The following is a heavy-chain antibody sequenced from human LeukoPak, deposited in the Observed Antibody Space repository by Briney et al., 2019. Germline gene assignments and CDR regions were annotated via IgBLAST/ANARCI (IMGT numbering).Heavy chain of an antibody. CDR1: GGSIGGHY. CDR2: IFTSGSP. D-gene: IGHD2-15*01. CDR3: ARHRGYCSGSNCYFSWFDP. Sequence: SETLSLTCSVSGGSIGGHYWNWIRQAPGKGLEWIGHIFTSGSPNYSPSLKSRVTFSRDTARSQIYLRMTSVTAADTAIYYCARHRGYCSGSNCYFSWFDPWGQGTLVTVSS. J-gene: IGHJ5*02. V-gene: IGHV4-4*07.